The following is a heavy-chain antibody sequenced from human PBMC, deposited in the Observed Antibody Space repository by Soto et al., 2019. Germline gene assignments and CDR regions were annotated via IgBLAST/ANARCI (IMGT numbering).Heavy chain of an antibody. CDR1: GFTFSSYW. Sequence: VGSLRLSCVASGFTFSSYWMSWVRQAPGKGLEWVANIKQDGSEKYYVDSVKGRFTISRDNAKNSLYLQMNSLRAEDTAVYYCARDRPDIYDSSGYYPLDYWGQGTLVTVSS. CDR3: ARDRPDIYDSSGYYPLDY. V-gene: IGHV3-7*01. J-gene: IGHJ4*02. CDR2: IKQDGSEK. D-gene: IGHD3-22*01.